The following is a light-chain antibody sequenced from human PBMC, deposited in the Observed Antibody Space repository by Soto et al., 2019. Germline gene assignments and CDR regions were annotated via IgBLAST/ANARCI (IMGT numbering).Light chain of an antibody. Sequence: DIQMTQSPSSLSASVGDRVTITCRASQNINNFLNWYQQRPGQAPKLLIYAASSLQNGAPSRFSGSGSGTDFTLTISSLQPEDFASYYCQQSYSAPRTFAQGTKVDIK. V-gene: IGKV1-39*01. J-gene: IGKJ1*01. CDR3: QQSYSAPRT. CDR2: AAS. CDR1: QNINNF.